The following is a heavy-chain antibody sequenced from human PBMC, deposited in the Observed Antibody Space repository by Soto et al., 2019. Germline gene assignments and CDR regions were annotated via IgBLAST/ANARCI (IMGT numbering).Heavy chain of an antibody. D-gene: IGHD3-10*01. CDR2: IYYSGST. J-gene: IGHJ6*02. V-gene: IGHV4-59*01. CDR1: GGSISSYY. CDR3: ARDPVPPWEVIVRSYYYGMDV. Sequence: SETLSLTCTVSGGSISSYYWSWIRQPPGKGLEWIGYIYYSGSTNYNPSLKSRVTISVDTSKNQFSLKLSSVTAADTAVYYCARDPVPPWEVIVRSYYYGMDVWGQGTTVTVSS.